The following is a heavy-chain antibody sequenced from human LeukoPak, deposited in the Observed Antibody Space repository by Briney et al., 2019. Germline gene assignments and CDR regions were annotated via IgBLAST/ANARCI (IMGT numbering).Heavy chain of an antibody. V-gene: IGHV4-61*02. D-gene: IGHD3-22*01. CDR3: ARDGSGYYDTSGYRN. CDR1: GGSISSDSKY. J-gene: IGHJ4*02. CDR2: IYTSGNT. Sequence: SGTLSLTCTVSGGSISSDSKYWGWIRQPAGQGREWFGRIYTSGNTNYNLSLKSRVTISLDTSKNQFSLKLSSVTAADTAVYYCARDGSGYYDTSGYRNWGQGTLVTVSS.